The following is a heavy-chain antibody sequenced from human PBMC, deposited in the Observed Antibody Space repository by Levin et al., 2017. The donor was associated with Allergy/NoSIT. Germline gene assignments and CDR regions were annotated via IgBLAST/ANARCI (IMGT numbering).Heavy chain of an antibody. CDR2: INQQGSEK. J-gene: IGHJ4*02. D-gene: IGHD2-15*01. CDR3: ARDGVDAGIYFDY. Sequence: ETLSLTCAASGFTFSSHWMSWVRQAPGKGLEWVANINQQGSEKYYVDSMKGRLTVSRDNAKNSLYLQMNSLRAEDTAVYYCARDGVDAGIYFDYWGQGTLVTASS. CDR1: GFTFSSHW. V-gene: IGHV3-7*01.